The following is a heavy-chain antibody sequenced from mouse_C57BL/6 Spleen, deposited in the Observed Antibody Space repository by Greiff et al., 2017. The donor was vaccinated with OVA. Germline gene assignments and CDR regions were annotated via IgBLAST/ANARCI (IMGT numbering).Heavy chain of an antibody. CDR1: GYTFTDYN. CDR3: AGNFYFDY. Sequence: EVQVVESGPELVKPGASVKMSCKASGYTFTDYNMHWVKQSHGKSLEWIGYINPNNGGTSYNQKFKGKATLTVNKSSSTAYMELRSLTSEDSAVYYCAGNFYFDYWGQGTTLTVSS. J-gene: IGHJ2*01. V-gene: IGHV1-22*01. D-gene: IGHD2-1*01. CDR2: INPNNGGT.